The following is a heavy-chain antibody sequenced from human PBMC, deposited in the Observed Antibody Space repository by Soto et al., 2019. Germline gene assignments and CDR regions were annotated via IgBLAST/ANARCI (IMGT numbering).Heavy chain of an antibody. V-gene: IGHV3-30-3*01. CDR2: ISYDGSNK. Sequence: QVQLVESGGGVVQPGRSLRLSCAASGFTFSSYAMHWVRQAPGKGLEWVAVISYDGSNKYYADSVKGRFTISRDNSKNXXYLQMNSLRAEDTAVYYCARDQSADLYSSGWSFDYWGQGTLVTVSS. CDR1: GFTFSSYA. D-gene: IGHD6-19*01. CDR3: ARDQSADLYSSGWSFDY. J-gene: IGHJ4*02.